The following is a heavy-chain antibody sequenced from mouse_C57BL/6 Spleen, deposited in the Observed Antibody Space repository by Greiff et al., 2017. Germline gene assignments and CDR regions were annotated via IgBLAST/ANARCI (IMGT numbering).Heavy chain of an antibody. V-gene: IGHV1-81*01. Sequence: QVHVKQSGAELARPGASVKLSCKASGYTFTSYGISWVKQRTGQGLEWIGEIYPRSGNTYYNEKFKGKATLTADKSSSTAYMELRSLTSEDSAVYFCARGEDSGFDYWGQGTTLTVSS. CDR1: GYTFTSYG. CDR2: IYPRSGNT. CDR3: ARGEDSGFDY. J-gene: IGHJ2*01.